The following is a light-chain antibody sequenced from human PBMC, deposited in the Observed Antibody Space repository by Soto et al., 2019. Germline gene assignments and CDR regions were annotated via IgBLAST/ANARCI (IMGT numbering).Light chain of an antibody. CDR2: TTS. Sequence: DVQMTQSTSSLSASVGHRVTITCRASQNIDIYLNWYQQKPGRPPTLLIYTTSRLQSGVPTRFSGSGSGTDFTLTISNLQPEDFATYSCHQSYITPPAFGQGTKVDIK. V-gene: IGKV1-39*01. CDR1: QNIDIY. CDR3: HQSYITPPA. J-gene: IGKJ2*01.